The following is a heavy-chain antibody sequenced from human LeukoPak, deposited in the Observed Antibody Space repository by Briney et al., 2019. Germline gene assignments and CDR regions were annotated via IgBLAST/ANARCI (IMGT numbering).Heavy chain of an antibody. Sequence: GGSLRLSCAASGFTFRSHAMCWVRQAPGKGLEWVSSIDISGGSTYYADSVQGRFTISRDNSKNTLYLEMNSLRAEDTALYYCANEVRLNAYWGEGTLVTVSS. CDR3: ANEVRLNAY. V-gene: IGHV3-23*01. J-gene: IGHJ4*02. CDR1: GFTFRSHA. D-gene: IGHD1-1*01. CDR2: IDISGGST.